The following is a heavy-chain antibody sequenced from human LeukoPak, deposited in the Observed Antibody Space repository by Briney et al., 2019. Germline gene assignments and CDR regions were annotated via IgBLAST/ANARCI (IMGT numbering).Heavy chain of an antibody. CDR2: YRGGT. Sequence: PSETLSLTCTVSGDSMSRNYWSWIRQSPGKGLEWIGYYRGGTNYNPSLRGRVSLSVDTSKNQVSLRVNSVTAAYTAVYYCASSDCSSSGCQIFGSEAFEFWGPGTLVTVSS. CDR1: GDSMSRNY. D-gene: IGHD2-2*01. J-gene: IGHJ1*01. V-gene: IGHV4-59*01. CDR3: ASSDCSSSGCQIFGSEAFEF.